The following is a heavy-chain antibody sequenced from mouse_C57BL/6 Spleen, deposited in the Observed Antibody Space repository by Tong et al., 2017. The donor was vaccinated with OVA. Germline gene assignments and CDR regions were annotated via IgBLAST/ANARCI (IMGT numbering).Heavy chain of an antibody. Sequence: EVQLQESGPELVKPGASVKISCKASGYAFSSSWMNWVKQSHGKSLEWIGLVYPYNGGTSYNQKFKGKATLTVDTSSSTAYMELNSLTSEDSAVYYCARYDYGSSIYAMDYWGQGTSVTVSS. CDR2: VYPYNGGT. V-gene: IGHV1-36*01. D-gene: IGHD1-1*01. CDR1: GYAFSSSW. CDR3: ARYDYGSSIYAMDY. J-gene: IGHJ4*01.